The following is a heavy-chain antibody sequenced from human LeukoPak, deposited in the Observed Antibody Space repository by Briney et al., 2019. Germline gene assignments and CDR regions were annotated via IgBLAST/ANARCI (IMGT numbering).Heavy chain of an antibody. D-gene: IGHD3-22*01. V-gene: IGHV3-23*01. Sequence: GGSLRLSCAASGFTFSSYAMSRVRQAPGKGLEWVSSISGSGGSTYYADSVKGRFTISRDNSKNTLYLQMNSLRAEDTAVYYCAKDSSDFSKDYWGQGTLVTVSS. J-gene: IGHJ4*02. CDR2: ISGSGGST. CDR1: GFTFSSYA. CDR3: AKDSSDFSKDY.